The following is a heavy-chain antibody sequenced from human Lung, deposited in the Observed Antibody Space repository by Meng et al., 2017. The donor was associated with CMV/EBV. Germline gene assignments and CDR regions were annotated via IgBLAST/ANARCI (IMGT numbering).Heavy chain of an antibody. V-gene: IGHV3-7*01. CDR2: IKEDGSGQ. CDR3: VRYANSHYGMDV. D-gene: IGHD2-21*01. J-gene: IGHJ6*01. Sequence: ESXKISXAASGFTFTTFWMTWVRQAPGKGLEWVANIKEDGSGQWYVDSVKGRFTISRDNAKQSVYLQMDSLRAEDTAVYYCVRYANSHYGMDVWGQGNTV. CDR1: GFTFTTFW.